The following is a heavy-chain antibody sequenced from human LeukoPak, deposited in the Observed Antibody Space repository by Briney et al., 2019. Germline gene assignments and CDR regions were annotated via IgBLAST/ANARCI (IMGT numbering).Heavy chain of an antibody. CDR1: GFSFSYYG. Sequence: GGALRLSCAACGFSFSYYGMHWVRQAPGKGLEWVAFIRYDGTNIHYADSVKGRFTISRDNSKNTVYLQMNSLRTEDTAVYYCARGFEGYCSGGSCWYWGQGTLVTVSS. CDR2: IRYDGTNI. D-gene: IGHD2-15*01. CDR3: ARGFEGYCSGGSCWY. J-gene: IGHJ4*02. V-gene: IGHV3-30*02.